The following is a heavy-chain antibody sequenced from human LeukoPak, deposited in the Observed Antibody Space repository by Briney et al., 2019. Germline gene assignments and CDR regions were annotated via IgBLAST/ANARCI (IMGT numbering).Heavy chain of an antibody. CDR3: ARHSSGWDSFDY. J-gene: IGHJ4*02. CDR2: MNPNSGNT. Sequence: WMNPNSGNTGYAQKFQGRVTMTRNTSISTAYMELSSLRSEDTAVYYCARHSSGWDSFDYWGQGTLVTVSS. D-gene: IGHD6-19*01. V-gene: IGHV1-8*01.